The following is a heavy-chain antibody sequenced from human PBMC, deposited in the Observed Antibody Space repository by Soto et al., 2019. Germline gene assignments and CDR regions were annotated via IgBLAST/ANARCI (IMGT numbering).Heavy chain of an antibody. J-gene: IGHJ4*02. CDR1: GFTLSSYG. CDR3: ARDKTIAAAGPFDY. V-gene: IGHV3-33*01. Sequence: HPGGSLRLSCAASGFTLSSYGMHWVRQAPGKGLEWVAVIWYDGSIEYYADSVKGRFTISRDNSKNTLYLQMNSLRAEDTAVYYCARDKTIAAAGPFDYWGQGTLVTVSS. D-gene: IGHD6-13*01. CDR2: IWYDGSIE.